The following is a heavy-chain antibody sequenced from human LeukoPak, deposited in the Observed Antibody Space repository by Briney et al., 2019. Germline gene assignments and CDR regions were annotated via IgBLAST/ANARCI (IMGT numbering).Heavy chain of an antibody. D-gene: IGHD3-10*01. CDR2: IYYSGRT. Sequence: TLSLTCTVSGGSVISDGYYWSWIRQHPGKGLGWIGYIYYSGRTYYNPSLKSRVIISVDTSKNQFSLKLSSVTAADTAVYYCARENYGSGSYYFDYWGQGTLVTVSS. CDR3: ARENYGSGSYYFDY. V-gene: IGHV4-31*03. J-gene: IGHJ4*02. CDR1: GGSVISDGYY.